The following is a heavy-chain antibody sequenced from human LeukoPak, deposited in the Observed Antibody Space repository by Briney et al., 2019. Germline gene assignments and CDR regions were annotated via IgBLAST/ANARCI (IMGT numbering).Heavy chain of an antibody. Sequence: GGSLRLSCAASGFTFSSYAMSWVRQAPGKGLEWVSAICGSGGGTYYADSVKGRFTISRDNSKNTLYLQMNSLRAEDTAVYYCANRYNSYFFGYWGQGTLVTVSS. J-gene: IGHJ4*02. D-gene: IGHD1-20*01. V-gene: IGHV3-23*01. CDR1: GFTFSSYA. CDR3: ANRYNSYFFGY. CDR2: ICGSGGGT.